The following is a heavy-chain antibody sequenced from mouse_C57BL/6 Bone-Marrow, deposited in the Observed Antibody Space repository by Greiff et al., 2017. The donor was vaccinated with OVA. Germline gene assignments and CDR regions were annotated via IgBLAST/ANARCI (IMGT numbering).Heavy chain of an antibody. CDR3: TREYYGSSYWYFDV. CDR2: IDPETGGT. Sequence: VQLQQSGAELVRPGASVTLSCKASGYTFTDYEMHWVKQTPVHGLEWIGGIDPETGGTAYNQKFKGKAILTADKSSSTAYMELRSLTSEDSAVYYCTREYYGSSYWYFDVWGTGTTVTVSS. D-gene: IGHD1-1*01. J-gene: IGHJ1*03. CDR1: GYTFTDYE. V-gene: IGHV1-15*01.